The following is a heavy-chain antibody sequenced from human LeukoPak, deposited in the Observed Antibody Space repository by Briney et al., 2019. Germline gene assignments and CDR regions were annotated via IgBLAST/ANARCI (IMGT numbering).Heavy chain of an antibody. CDR3: ASRPISGGGYEINYYYYYMDV. CDR1: GYTFTSFG. CDR2: IIPIFGTG. D-gene: IGHD5-12*01. V-gene: IGHV1-69*06. Sequence: SVKVSCKASGYTFTSFGISWVRQAPGQGLEWMGGIIPIFGTGNYAQKFQGRVTITADKSTSTAYMELSSLRSEDTAVYYCASRPISGGGYEINYYYYYMDVWGKGTTVTVSS. J-gene: IGHJ6*03.